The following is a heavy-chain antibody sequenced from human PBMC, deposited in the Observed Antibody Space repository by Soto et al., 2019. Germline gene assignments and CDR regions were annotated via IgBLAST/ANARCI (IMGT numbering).Heavy chain of an antibody. D-gene: IGHD2-15*01. J-gene: IGHJ4*02. CDR2: INSDGSST. V-gene: IGHV3-74*01. CDR3: ARVACSGDRCYLDY. CDR1: GFTFSSYW. Sequence: GGSLRLSCAASGFTFSSYWMHWVRQAPGKGLVWVSRINSDGSSTSYADSVKGRFTISRDNAKNTLYLQMNSLRAEDTAVYYCARVACSGDRCYLDYWGQGTLVTVSS.